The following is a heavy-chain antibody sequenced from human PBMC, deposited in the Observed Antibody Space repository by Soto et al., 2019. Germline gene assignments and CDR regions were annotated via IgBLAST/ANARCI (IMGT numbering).Heavy chain of an antibody. J-gene: IGHJ4*02. Sequence: QVDLVQTGAEVKKPGASVKVSCKASGYTFTSYGITWVRQAPGQGLEWMGWISAHNGNTDYAQKLQGRVIVTRDTSTSTAYMELRSMISNDTAVYYCARGRYGDYWAQGALVTVSS. CDR3: ARGRYGDY. CDR1: GYTFTSYG. V-gene: IGHV1-18*01. D-gene: IGHD1-1*01. CDR2: ISAHNGNT.